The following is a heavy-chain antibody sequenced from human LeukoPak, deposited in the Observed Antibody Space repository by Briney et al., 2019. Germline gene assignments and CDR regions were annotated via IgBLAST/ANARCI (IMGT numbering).Heavy chain of an antibody. CDR2: VNSDGTGT. J-gene: IGHJ4*02. CDR3: ARGRITMIEGIY. V-gene: IGHV3-74*01. CDR1: GFTFSPYW. Sequence: GGSLRLSCAVSGFTFSPYWMHWVRQAPGRGLVRVSRVNSDGTGTNYADSVQGRFTISRDNAKNSVYLQMNSLRAEDTAVYYCARGRITMIEGIYWGQGTLVTVSS. D-gene: IGHD3-22*01.